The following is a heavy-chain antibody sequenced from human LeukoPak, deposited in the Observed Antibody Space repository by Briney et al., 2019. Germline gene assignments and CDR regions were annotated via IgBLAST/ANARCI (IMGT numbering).Heavy chain of an antibody. D-gene: IGHD3-10*01. Sequence: ASVKVSCKASGYTFTGYYMHWVRQAPGQGLEWMGWINPNSGGTNYAQKFQGRVTMTRDTSISTAYMELSRLRSDDTAVYYCARGENYYGSGSNWFDPWGQGTLVTASS. J-gene: IGHJ5*02. CDR3: ARGENYYGSGSNWFDP. CDR2: INPNSGGT. V-gene: IGHV1-2*02. CDR1: GYTFTGYY.